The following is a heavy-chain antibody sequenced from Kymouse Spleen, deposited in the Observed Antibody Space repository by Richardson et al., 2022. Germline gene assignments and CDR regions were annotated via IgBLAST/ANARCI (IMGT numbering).Heavy chain of an antibody. CDR1: GGSFSGYY. V-gene: IGHV4-34*01. J-gene: IGHJ6*02. Sequence: QVQLQQWGAGLLKPSETLSLTCAVYGGSFSGYYWSWIRQPPGKGLEWIGEINHSGSTNYNPSLKSRVTISVDTSKNQFSLKLSSVTAADTAVYYCAGCSSTSCSGMDVWGQGTTVTVSS. CDR2: INHSGST. CDR3: AGCSSTSCSGMDV. D-gene: IGHD2-2*02.